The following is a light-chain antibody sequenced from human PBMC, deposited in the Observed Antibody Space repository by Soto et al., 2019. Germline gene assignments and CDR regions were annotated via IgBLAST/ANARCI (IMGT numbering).Light chain of an antibody. Sequence: DIQLTQSPSCLSASVGDRVCIACLVSQGISSYLNWYRQKPGKVPKLLIYSASNLQSGVPSRFSGSGSGTDFTLTISSLQPEDFATYYCQQSYSTPWTFGQGTKVDIK. J-gene: IGKJ1*01. CDR3: QQSYSTPWT. CDR1: QGISSY. V-gene: IGKV1-39*01. CDR2: SAS.